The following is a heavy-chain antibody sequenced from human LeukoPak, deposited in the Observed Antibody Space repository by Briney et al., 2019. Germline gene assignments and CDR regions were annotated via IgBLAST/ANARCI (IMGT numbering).Heavy chain of an antibody. Sequence: GGSLRLSCAASGFTFSSYAMHWVRQAPGKGLEWVAVISYDGSNKYYADSVKGRFTISRDNSKNTLYLQMNSLRAEDTAVYYCASDNLVVSYYFDYWGQGTLVTVSS. CDR1: GFTFSSYA. D-gene: IGHD2-15*01. J-gene: IGHJ4*02. V-gene: IGHV3-30*04. CDR3: ASDNLVVSYYFDY. CDR2: ISYDGSNK.